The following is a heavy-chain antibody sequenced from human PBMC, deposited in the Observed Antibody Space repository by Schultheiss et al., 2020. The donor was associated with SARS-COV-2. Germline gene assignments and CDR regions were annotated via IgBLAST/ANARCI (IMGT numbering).Heavy chain of an antibody. D-gene: IGHD1-1*01. CDR2: ISAYNGNT. Sequence: ASVKVSCKASGYTFTSYGISWVRQAPGQGLEWMGWISAYNGNTNYAQKLQGRVTMTTDTSTSTAYMELRRLRSNDTAVYYCARVQYNWNPDRGYYYMDVWGKGTTVTVSS. CDR3: ARVQYNWNPDRGYYYMDV. CDR1: GYTFTSYG. J-gene: IGHJ6*03. V-gene: IGHV1-18*01.